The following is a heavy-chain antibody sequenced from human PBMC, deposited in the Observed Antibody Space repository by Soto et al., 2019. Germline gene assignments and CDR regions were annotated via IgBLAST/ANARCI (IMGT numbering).Heavy chain of an antibody. J-gene: IGHJ4*02. D-gene: IGHD2-21*02. Sequence: QVQLQESGPGLIKPSETLSLTCTVSGGSMSSYYWSWIRQPPGKGLEWIGYIYYSGTTKYNPSLQSRVTISVDTSNSQFSLKLSSVTAMDTALYYCARVLHRGNSKPYYFDYWGQGILVTV. CDR3: ARVLHRGNSKPYYFDY. CDR1: GGSMSSYY. CDR2: IYYSGTT. V-gene: IGHV4-59*01.